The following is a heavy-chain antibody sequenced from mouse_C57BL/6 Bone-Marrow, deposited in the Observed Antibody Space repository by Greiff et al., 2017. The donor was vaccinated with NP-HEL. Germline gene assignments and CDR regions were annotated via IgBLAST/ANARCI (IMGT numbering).Heavy chain of an antibody. J-gene: IGHJ3*01. D-gene: IGHD2-3*01. Sequence: VHLVESGAELVKPGASVKLSCKASGYTFTEYTIHWVKQRSGQGLEWIGWFYPGSGSIKYNEKFKDKATLTADKSSSTVYMELSRLTSEDSAVYFCASPDGYSPWFAYWGQGTLVTVS. CDR3: ASPDGYSPWFAY. CDR2: FYPGSGSI. V-gene: IGHV1-62-2*01. CDR1: GYTFTEYT.